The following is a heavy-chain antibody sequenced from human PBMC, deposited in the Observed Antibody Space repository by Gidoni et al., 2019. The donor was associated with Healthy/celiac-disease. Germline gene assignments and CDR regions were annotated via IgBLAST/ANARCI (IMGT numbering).Heavy chain of an antibody. CDR1: GFTFSSYA. J-gene: IGHJ5*02. V-gene: IGHV3-23*01. CDR2: ISGSGGST. Sequence: EVQLLESGGGLVQPGGSLRLSCAASGFTFSSYAMSWVRQAPGKGLEWVSAISGSGGSTYYADSVKGRFTISRDNSKNTLYLQMNSLRAEDTAVYYCAKDLSYDSSGYYCNWFDPWGQGTLVTVSS. CDR3: AKDLSYDSSGYYCNWFDP. D-gene: IGHD3-22*01.